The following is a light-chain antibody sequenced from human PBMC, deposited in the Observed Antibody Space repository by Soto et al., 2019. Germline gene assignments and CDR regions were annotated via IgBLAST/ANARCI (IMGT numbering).Light chain of an antibody. CDR2: EVS. V-gene: IGLV2-14*01. CDR1: SSDFGGYNY. Sequence: QSVLTQPASGSGSPGHSITISCTGTSSDFGGYNYVSWYQQHPGKAPKLMIYEVSNRPSGVSNRFSGSKSGNTASLNISGLQAEDEADYYCSSYTSSSTPYVFGTGTKLTVL. J-gene: IGLJ1*01. CDR3: SSYTSSSTPYV.